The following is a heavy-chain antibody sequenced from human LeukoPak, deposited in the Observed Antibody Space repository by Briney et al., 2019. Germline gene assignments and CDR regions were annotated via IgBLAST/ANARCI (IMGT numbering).Heavy chain of an antibody. J-gene: IGHJ4*02. CDR2: INPSGGST. V-gene: IGHV1-46*01. Sequence: ASVKVSCKASGYTFTGYYMHWVRQAPGQGLEWMGIINPSGGSTSYAQKFQGRVTMTRDMSTSTVYMELSSLRSEDTAVYYCARDRSLSSSGWYDSFDYWGQGTLVTVSS. CDR3: ARDRSLSSSGWYDSFDY. D-gene: IGHD6-19*01. CDR1: GYTFTGYY.